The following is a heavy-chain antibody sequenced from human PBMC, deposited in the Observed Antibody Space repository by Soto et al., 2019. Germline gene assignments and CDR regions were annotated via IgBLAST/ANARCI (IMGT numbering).Heavy chain of an antibody. J-gene: IGHJ4*02. CDR3: ARVGPEQWLVLYYFDY. V-gene: IGHV4-59*01. Sequence: SETLSLTCTVSGGSISSYYWSWIRQPPGKGLEWIGYIYYSGSTNYNPSLKSRVTISVDTSKNQFSLKLSSVTAADTAVYYCARVGPEQWLVLYYFDYWGQGTLVTVSS. D-gene: IGHD6-19*01. CDR1: GGSISSYY. CDR2: IYYSGST.